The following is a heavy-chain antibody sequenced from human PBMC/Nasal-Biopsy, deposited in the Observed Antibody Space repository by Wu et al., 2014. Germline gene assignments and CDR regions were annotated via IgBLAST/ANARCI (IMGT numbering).Heavy chain of an antibody. J-gene: IGHJ4*02. Sequence: TLSLTCTVSDGAISGDSYYWSWIRQLPGKGLEWIGYVYYSGTSYFNPSLKSRVTISVDASKNQFSLHLTSVTAADTAVYYCARVKDDDFWSGYRYFDYWGQGTLVTSPQ. CDR1: DGAISGDSYY. D-gene: IGHD3-3*01. CDR2: VYYSGTS. V-gene: IGHV4-31*03. CDR3: ARVKDDDFWSGYRYFDY.